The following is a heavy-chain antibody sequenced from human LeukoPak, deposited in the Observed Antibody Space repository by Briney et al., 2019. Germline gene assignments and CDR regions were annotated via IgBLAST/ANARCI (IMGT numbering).Heavy chain of an antibody. CDR2: ICSGGST. Sequence: GGSLRLSCAASGFTVSSNYMSWVRQAPGKGLEWVSVICSGGSTYYADSVKGRFTISRDNSKNTLYLQMNSLRAEDTAVYYCARDGIAAAGQYYCYGMDVWGQGTTVTVSS. CDR1: GFTVSSNY. D-gene: IGHD6-13*01. CDR3: ARDGIAAAGQYYCYGMDV. V-gene: IGHV3-53*01. J-gene: IGHJ6*02.